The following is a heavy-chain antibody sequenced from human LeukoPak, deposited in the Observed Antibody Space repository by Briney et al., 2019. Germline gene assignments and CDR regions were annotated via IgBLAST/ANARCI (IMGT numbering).Heavy chain of an antibody. CDR2: IDPSDSYT. V-gene: IGHV5-10-1*01. D-gene: IGHD2-21*02. Sequence: GESLKISCKASGYSFTSCWISWVRQMPGKGLEWMGRIDPSDSYTNYSPSFQGHVTISAVNSISTAYLQWNSLQASDTATYYCARRAYCGGDCFRDFDYWGQGTLVTVSS. J-gene: IGHJ4*02. CDR3: ARRAYCGGDCFRDFDY. CDR1: GYSFTSCW.